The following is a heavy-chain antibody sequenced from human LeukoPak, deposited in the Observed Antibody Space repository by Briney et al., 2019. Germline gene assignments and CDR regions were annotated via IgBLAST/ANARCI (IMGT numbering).Heavy chain of an antibody. CDR3: ATYRQVLLPFES. J-gene: IGHJ4*02. D-gene: IGHD2-8*02. Sequence: GGTLRLSCAASGFTFSTFAMIWVRHPPGKGLEWVSSIFPSGGEIHYADSVRGRFTISRDNSKSTLSLQMNSLRAEDTAIYYCATYRQVLLPFESWGQGTLVTVSS. CDR1: GFTFSTFA. CDR2: IFPSGGEI. V-gene: IGHV3-23*01.